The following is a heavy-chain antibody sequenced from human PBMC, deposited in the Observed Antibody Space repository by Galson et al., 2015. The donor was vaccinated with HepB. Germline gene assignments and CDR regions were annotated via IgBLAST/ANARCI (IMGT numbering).Heavy chain of an antibody. V-gene: IGHV3-23*01. CDR1: GFTFTTYA. D-gene: IGHD6-13*01. Sequence: SLRLSCAASGFTFTTYAMSWVRQAPGKGLEWVSRISGSGTSIYYADSVEGRFTISRDNSKNTLYLQMSSLRAEDTAVYYCAKDLYSSSWVNYYWGQGTLVTVSS. CDR3: AKDLYSSSWVNYY. CDR2: ISGSGTSI. J-gene: IGHJ4*02.